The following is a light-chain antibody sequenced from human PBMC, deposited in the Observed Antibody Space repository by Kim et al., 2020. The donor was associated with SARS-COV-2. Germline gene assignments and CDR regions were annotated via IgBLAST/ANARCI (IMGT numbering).Light chain of an antibody. J-gene: IGKJ4*01. CDR2: DAS. Sequence: SLSPGERATLSGRASQSVSSYLAWYQQKPGQAPRLLIYDASNRATGIPARFSGSGSGTDFTLTISSLEPEDFAVYYCQQRSNWRTFGGGTKVDIK. CDR1: QSVSSY. CDR3: QQRSNWRT. V-gene: IGKV3-11*01.